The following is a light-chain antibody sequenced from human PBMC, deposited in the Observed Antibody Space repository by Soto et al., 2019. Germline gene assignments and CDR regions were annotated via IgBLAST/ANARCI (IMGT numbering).Light chain of an antibody. CDR3: QQYNSYVT. CDR1: QSISSW. V-gene: IGKV1-5*01. CDR2: DAS. J-gene: IGKJ5*01. Sequence: DIRMTHSPSTLSASVGDIVTITCRASQSISSWLAWYQQKPGKAPKLLIYDASSLESGVPSRFSGSGSGTEFTLTISSLQPDDFATYYCQQYNSYVTFGQGTRLEI.